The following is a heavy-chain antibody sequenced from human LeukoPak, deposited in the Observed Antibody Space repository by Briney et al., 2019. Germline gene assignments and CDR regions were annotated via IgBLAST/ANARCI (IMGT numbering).Heavy chain of an antibody. J-gene: IGHJ5*02. D-gene: IGHD3-10*01. CDR1: GFTFSTYW. CDR2: TREDGSEK. CDR3: ARDAWFGEFQYNWFDP. V-gene: IGHV3-7*01. Sequence: GGSLRLSCTASGFTFSTYWMSWVRQAPGKGLEWVANTREDGSEKYYVDSVKGRFTISRDNAKNSLYLQMNSLRAEDTAVYYCARDAWFGEFQYNWFDPWGQGTLVTVSS.